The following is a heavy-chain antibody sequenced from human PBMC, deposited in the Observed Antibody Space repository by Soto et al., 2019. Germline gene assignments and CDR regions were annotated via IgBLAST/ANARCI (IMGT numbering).Heavy chain of an antibody. D-gene: IGHD3-9*01. CDR2: ISWDGEK. Sequence: IPLKESGPTLVKPTQTLTLTCTFSGFSLNTRRVGVGWIRQPPGKALECLALISWDGEKRYSPYLTSRLTITKDTSAYQVVLTMTNMDPVDTASYYCAHRRGDLLTGHYYFDFWGQGTLVTVSS. CDR3: AHRRGDLLTGHYYFDF. J-gene: IGHJ4*02. V-gene: IGHV2-5*02. CDR1: GFSLNTRRVG.